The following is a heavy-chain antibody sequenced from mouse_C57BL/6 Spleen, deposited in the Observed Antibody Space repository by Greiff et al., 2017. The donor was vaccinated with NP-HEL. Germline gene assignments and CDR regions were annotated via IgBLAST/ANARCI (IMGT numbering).Heavy chain of an antibody. J-gene: IGHJ4*01. CDR1: GYTFTSYW. V-gene: IGHV1-61*01. Sequence: QVQLQQPGAELVRPGSSVKLSCKASGYTFTSYWMDWVKQRPGQGLEWIGNIYPSDSETHYNQKFKDKATLTVDKSSSTAYMQLSSLTSEDSAVYYCARIYDGYYVEAMDYWGQGTSVTVSS. CDR3: ARIYDGYYVEAMDY. D-gene: IGHD2-3*01. CDR2: IYPSDSET.